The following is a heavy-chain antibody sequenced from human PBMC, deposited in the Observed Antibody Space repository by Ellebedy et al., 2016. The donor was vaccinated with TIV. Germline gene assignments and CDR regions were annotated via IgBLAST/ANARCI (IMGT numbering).Heavy chain of an antibody. J-gene: IGHJ4*02. V-gene: IGHV3-7*04. Sequence: PGGSLRLSCAASGFIFSSYWMSWVRQAPGKGLEWVANIKQDGSEEYYVDSMKGRFTISRDNAKNSLYLQMNSLRAEETAVYYCTRDPNGIADFDFWGQGTLVTVSS. CDR2: IKQDGSEE. CDR3: TRDPNGIADFDF. D-gene: IGHD1-14*01. CDR1: GFIFSSYW.